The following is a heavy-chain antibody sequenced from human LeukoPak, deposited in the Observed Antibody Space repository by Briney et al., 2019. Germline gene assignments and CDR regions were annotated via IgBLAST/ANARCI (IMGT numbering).Heavy chain of an antibody. J-gene: IGHJ5*02. V-gene: IGHV4-59*01. CDR3: ARASETLRRFDP. CDR2: IYYTGST. CDR1: GGSISSFY. Sequence: TSETLSLTCTVSGGSISSFYWSWIRQPPGKGLEWIGYIYYTGSTNYNPSLKSRLTISVDTSKNQFSLKLSSVTAADTAVYYYARASETLRRFDPWGQGTLATVSS.